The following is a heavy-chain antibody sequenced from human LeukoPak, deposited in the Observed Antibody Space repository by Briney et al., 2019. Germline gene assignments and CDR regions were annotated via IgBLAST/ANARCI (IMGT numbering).Heavy chain of an antibody. CDR2: IAHHGNDK. CDR3: AKDGSWSCTD. V-gene: IGHV3-30*02. J-gene: IGHJ4*02. CDR1: GFTFSKSA. Sequence: GGSLRLSCAASGFTFSKSAMHWVRQDPGKGLEWVAYIAHHGNDKYYIDSVKGRFTISRDNSKRTLYLEMNSLRADDTAMYYCAKDGSWSCTDWGQGTLVTVSS. D-gene: IGHD2-8*02.